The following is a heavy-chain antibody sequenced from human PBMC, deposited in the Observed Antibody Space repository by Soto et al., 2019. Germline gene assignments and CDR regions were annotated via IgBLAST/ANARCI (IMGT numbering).Heavy chain of an antibody. CDR3: AKDHLPTTGGWFDP. V-gene: IGHV3-9*01. J-gene: IGHJ5*02. CDR2: ISWNSGSI. D-gene: IGHD4-4*01. Sequence: EVQLVESGGGLVKPGGSLRLSCAASGFTFDDYAMHWVRQAPGKGLEWVSGISWNSGSIGYADSVKGRFTISRDNAKNSLYLQMNSLRAEDTALYYCAKDHLPTTGGWFDPWGQGTLVTVSS. CDR1: GFTFDDYA.